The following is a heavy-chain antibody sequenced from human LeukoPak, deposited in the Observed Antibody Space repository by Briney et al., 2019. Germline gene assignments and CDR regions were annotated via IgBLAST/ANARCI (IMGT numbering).Heavy chain of an antibody. J-gene: IGHJ4*02. V-gene: IGHV2-70*11. CDR1: GCSLRASEMC. D-gene: IGHD6-13*01. Sequence: SSPELVRHAQRLTLSCTVTGCSLRASEMCVSWIRQPPGKALGWLASIDWDDDKYYSKSLKTRLTISKDTTKNQVVLTMTNMDPVDTATYYCAREEGSNWYFDYWGQGTLVTVSS. CDR3: AREEGSNWYFDY. CDR2: IDWDDDK.